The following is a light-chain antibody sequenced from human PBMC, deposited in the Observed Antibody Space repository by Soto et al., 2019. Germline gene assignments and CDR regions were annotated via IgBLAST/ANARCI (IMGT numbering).Light chain of an antibody. CDR1: QSIGSY. CDR2: DAS. J-gene: IGKJ4*01. V-gene: IGKV3-11*01. Sequence: NVLTQSPAILSLSPGDRATLSCRASQSIGSYLAWYQQKPGQAPRLLIYDASNRATGIPARFSGSGSETEFTLTISRLEPEDFAVYCCHQYGSSPPTFGGGTKVEIK. CDR3: HQYGSSPPT.